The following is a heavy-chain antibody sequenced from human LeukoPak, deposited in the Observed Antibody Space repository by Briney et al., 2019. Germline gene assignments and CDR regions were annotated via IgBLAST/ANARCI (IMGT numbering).Heavy chain of an antibody. CDR2: ISGSGGST. V-gene: IGHV3-23*01. CDR3: AKERTARGSYSPFDY. D-gene: IGHD1-26*01. Sequence: PGGPLRLSCAASGFTFSSYAMSWVRQAPGKGLEWVSAISGSGGSTYYADSVKGRFTISRDNSKNTLYLQMNSLRAEDTAVYYCAKERTARGSYSPFDYWAREPWSPSPQ. J-gene: IGHJ4*02. CDR1: GFTFSSYA.